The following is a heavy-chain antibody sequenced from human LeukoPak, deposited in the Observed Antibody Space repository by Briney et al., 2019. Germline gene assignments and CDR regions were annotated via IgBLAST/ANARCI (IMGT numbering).Heavy chain of an antibody. D-gene: IGHD3-22*01. Sequence: GGSLRLSCAASGFSFSDYSMSWVRQAPGKGLEWVSAISGSGGSTYYADSVKGRFTISRDNSKNTLYLQMNSLRAEDTAVYYCAKIATTMIVVVNNFDYWGQGTLVTVSS. CDR1: GFSFSDYS. V-gene: IGHV3-23*01. J-gene: IGHJ4*02. CDR2: ISGSGGST. CDR3: AKIATTMIVVVNNFDY.